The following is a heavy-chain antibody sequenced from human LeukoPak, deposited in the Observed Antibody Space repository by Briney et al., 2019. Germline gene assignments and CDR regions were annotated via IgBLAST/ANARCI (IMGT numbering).Heavy chain of an antibody. CDR1: GGSFSGYY. V-gene: IGHV4-34*01. CDR2: INHSGST. D-gene: IGHD1-26*01. Sequence: SETLSLTCAVYGGSFSGYYWSWIRQPPGKRLEWIGEINHSGSTNYNPSLKSRVTISVDTSKNQFSLKLSPVTAADTAVYYCARDSGNYYSNAFDIWGQGTMVTVSS. CDR3: ARDSGNYYSNAFDI. J-gene: IGHJ3*02.